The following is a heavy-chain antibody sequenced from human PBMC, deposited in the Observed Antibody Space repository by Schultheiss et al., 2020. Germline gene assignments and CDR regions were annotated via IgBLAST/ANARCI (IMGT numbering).Heavy chain of an antibody. CDR2: IYNSGST. D-gene: IGHD3-3*01. J-gene: IGHJ5*02. V-gene: IGHV4-59*01. CDR3: ARGEGGVTIFGVVILRFDP. CDR1: CGSISTYY. Sequence: SETLSLTCTVSCGSISTYYWSWIRQPPGKGLEWIGHIYNSGSTNYNPSLKSRVNISVDTSKSQFSLRLSSVTVADTAVYYCARGEGGVTIFGVVILRFDPWGQGTLVTVSS.